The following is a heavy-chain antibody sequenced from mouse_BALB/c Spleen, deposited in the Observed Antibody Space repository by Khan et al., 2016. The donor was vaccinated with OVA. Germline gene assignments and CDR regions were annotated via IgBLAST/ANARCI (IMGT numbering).Heavy chain of an antibody. D-gene: IGHD2-4*01. CDR3: ARSTMMTTEFAY. CDR1: GYTFTSYW. V-gene: IGHV1S81*02. Sequence: QVQLQQPGAELVKPGASVKLSCKASGYTFTSYWMHWVKQRPGQGLEWIGEINPSNGRTNYNEKFKSKATLTVDKSSNTAYMQLSSLPSEDSAVYYCARSTMMTTEFAYWGQGTLVTVSA. J-gene: IGHJ3*01. CDR2: INPSNGRT.